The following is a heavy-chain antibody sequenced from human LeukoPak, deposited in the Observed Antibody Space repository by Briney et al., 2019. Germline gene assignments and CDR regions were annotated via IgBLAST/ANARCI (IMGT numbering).Heavy chain of an antibody. V-gene: IGHV4-34*01. CDR1: GGSFSGYY. CDR2: INHSGST. CDR3: ARGGGYDSY. D-gene: IGHD5-12*01. J-gene: IGHJ4*02. Sequence: PSETLSLTCAVYGGSFSGYYWSWIRQPPGKGLEWIGEINHSGSTNYNPSLKSRVTISVDTSKNQFSLKLSSVTAADTAVYYCARGGGYDSYWGQGTLVTVSS.